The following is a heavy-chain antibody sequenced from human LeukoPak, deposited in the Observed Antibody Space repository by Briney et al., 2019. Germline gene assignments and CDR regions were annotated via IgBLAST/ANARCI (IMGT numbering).Heavy chain of an antibody. CDR1: GFTFSSYS. D-gene: IGHD3-9*01. J-gene: IGHJ6*02. Sequence: PGGSLRLSCAASGFTFSSYSMNWVRQAPGKGLEWVSYISSSSSTIYYADSVKGRFTISRDNAKNSLYLQMNSLRAEDTAVYYCARDFTYYDILTGYGMDVWGHGTTVTVSS. CDR2: ISSSSSTI. CDR3: ARDFTYYDILTGYGMDV. V-gene: IGHV3-48*01.